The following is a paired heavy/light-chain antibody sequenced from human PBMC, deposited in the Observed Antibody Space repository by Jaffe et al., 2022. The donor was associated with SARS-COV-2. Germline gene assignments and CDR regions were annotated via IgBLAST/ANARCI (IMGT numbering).Heavy chain of an antibody. CDR3: ARVGRDGYNFEYFQH. V-gene: IGHV4-30-4*01. CDR1: GGSISSGDYY. Sequence: QVQLQESGPGLVKPSQTLSLTCTVSGGSISSGDYYWSWIRQPPGKGLEWIGYIYYSGSTYYNPSLKSRVTISVDTSKNQFSLKLSSVTAADTAVYYCARVGRDGYNFEYFQHWGQGTLVTVSS. J-gene: IGHJ1*01. D-gene: IGHD5-12*01. CDR2: IYYSGST.
Light chain of an antibody. CDR3: QQSYSTYP. J-gene: IGKJ3*01. Sequence: DIQMTQSPSSLSASVGDRVTITCRASQSISSYLNWYQQKPGKAPKLLIYAASSLQSGVPSRFSGSGSGTDFTLTISSLQPEDFATYYCQQSYSTYPFGPGTKVDIK. V-gene: IGKV1-39*01. CDR2: AAS. CDR1: QSISSY.